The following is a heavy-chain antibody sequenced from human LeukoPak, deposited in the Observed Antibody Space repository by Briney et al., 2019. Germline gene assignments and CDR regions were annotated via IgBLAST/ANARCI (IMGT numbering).Heavy chain of an antibody. D-gene: IGHD2-2*02. CDR2: INPNSGGT. CDR3: AREEVDCSSTSCYNGRWG. CDR1: GYTFTGYY. J-gene: IGHJ4*02. V-gene: IGHV1-2*02. Sequence: GASVKVSCKASGYTFTGYYMHWVRQAPGQGLEGMGWINPNSGGTNYAQKFQGRVTMTRDTSISTAYMELSRLRSDDTAVYYCAREEVDCSSTSCYNGRWGWGQGTLVTVSS.